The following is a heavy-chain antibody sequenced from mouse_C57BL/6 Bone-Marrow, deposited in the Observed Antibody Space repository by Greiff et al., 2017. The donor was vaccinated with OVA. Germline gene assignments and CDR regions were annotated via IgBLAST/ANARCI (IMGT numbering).Heavy chain of an antibody. CDR1: GFTFSDYG. V-gene: IGHV5-15*01. J-gene: IGHJ2*01. CDR3: ARHGYSFDY. CDR2: ISNLAYSI. Sequence: EVKLMESGGGLVQPGGSLKLSCAASGFTFSDYGMAWVRQAPRKGPEWVAFISNLAYSIYYADTVTGRFTISRENAKNTLYMEMSSLRSEDTAMYYCARHGYSFDYWGQGTTLTVSS.